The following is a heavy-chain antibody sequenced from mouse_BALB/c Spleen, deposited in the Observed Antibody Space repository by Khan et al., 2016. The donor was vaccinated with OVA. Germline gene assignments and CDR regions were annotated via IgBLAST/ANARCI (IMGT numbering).Heavy chain of an antibody. CDR3: ARSSYRYAFAY. Sequence: EVQLQESGPSLVKPSQTLSLTCSVTGDSITSGYWSWIRKSPGNKLEYMGYMIYTGYTDYNPSLKSRLVITRHTSKNQYYLQFNSVTTEDTATYNCARSSYRYAFAYWGQGTLVTVSA. V-gene: IGHV3-8*02. J-gene: IGHJ3*01. CDR1: GDSITSGY. D-gene: IGHD2-14*01. CDR2: MIYTGYT.